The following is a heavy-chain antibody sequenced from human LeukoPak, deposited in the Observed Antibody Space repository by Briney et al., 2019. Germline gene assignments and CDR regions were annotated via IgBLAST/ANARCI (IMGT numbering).Heavy chain of an antibody. CDR1: GFTFRSYA. D-gene: IGHD3-22*01. Sequence: PGGSVSLFCVASGFTFRSYAMAWVRQARGKGLEQGLEWVASIIDRGDTFYAASVKGRFTISRDNSRDTQYLQVNRLSADETEIYYCASGSTLGSGYYFVSWGAGTLVTVSS. J-gene: IGHJ4*01. V-gene: IGHV3-23*01. CDR2: IIDRGDT. CDR3: ASGSTLGSGYYFVS.